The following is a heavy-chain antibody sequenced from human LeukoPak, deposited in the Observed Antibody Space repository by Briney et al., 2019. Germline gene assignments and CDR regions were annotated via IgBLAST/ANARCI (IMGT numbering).Heavy chain of an antibody. CDR1: GGSISSSSYY. CDR3: AKLVPNYFDY. CDR2: IYYSGST. J-gene: IGHJ4*02. D-gene: IGHD6-13*01. V-gene: IGHV4-39*01. Sequence: SETLSLTCTVSGGSISSSSYYWGWIRQPPGKGLEWIGSIYYSGSTYYNPSLKSRVTISVDTSKNQFSLKLSSVTAADTAVYYCAKLVPNYFDYWGQGNLVTVSS.